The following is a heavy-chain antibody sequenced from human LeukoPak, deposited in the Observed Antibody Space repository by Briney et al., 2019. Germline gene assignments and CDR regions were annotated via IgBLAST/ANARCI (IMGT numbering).Heavy chain of an antibody. CDR3: ARDQYSSTWYRGAFDV. J-gene: IGHJ3*01. CDR2: IESDGTST. CDR1: GFTFTTSR. D-gene: IGHD6-13*01. Sequence: GGSLRLSCAASGFTFTTSRMHWFRQAPGKGLVWVSRIESDGTSTTYADSVKGRFTISRDNAKNTLYPQMNSLRAEDTAVYYCARDQYSSTWYRGAFDVWGQGTMVSVSS. V-gene: IGHV3-74*01.